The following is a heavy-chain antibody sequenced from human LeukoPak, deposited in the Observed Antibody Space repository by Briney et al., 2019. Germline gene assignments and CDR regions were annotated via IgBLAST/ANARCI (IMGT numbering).Heavy chain of an antibody. CDR1: GFTFSSYW. CDR2: INSDGSST. Sequence: PGGSLRLSCAASGFTFSSYWMPWVRQAPGKGLVWVSRINSDGSSTSYADSVKGRFTISRDNARNTLYLQMNSLRAEDTAVYDCARAGMYSSGWFDPWGQGTLVTVSS. V-gene: IGHV3-74*01. CDR3: ARAGMYSSGWFDP. J-gene: IGHJ5*02. D-gene: IGHD6-19*01.